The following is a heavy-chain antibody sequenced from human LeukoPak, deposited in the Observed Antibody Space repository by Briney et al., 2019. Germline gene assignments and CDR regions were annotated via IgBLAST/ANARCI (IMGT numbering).Heavy chain of an antibody. CDR3: GRHSSLGSGYYY. CDR2: IYYSGST. D-gene: IGHD3-3*01. J-gene: IGHJ4*02. Sequence: PSETLSLTCSVSGGSISSSSHYWGWIRQPPGKGLEWFGSIYYSGSTYYNPSLKSRVTISVDTSKNQFSLKLTSVTAADTAVYYCGRHSSLGSGYYYWGQGTLVTVSS. V-gene: IGHV4-39*01. CDR1: GGSISSSSHY.